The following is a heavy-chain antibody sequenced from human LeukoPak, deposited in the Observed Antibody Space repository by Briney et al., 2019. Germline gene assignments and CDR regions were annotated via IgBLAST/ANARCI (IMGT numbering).Heavy chain of an antibody. CDR3: ARATYGDYVGYYYYYMDV. J-gene: IGHJ6*03. V-gene: IGHV1-8*03. CDR1: GYTFTSYD. CDR2: MNPNSGNT. D-gene: IGHD4-17*01. Sequence: GASVKVSCKASGYTFTSYDINWVRQATGQGLEWMGWMNPNSGNTGYAQKFQGRVTITRNTSISTAYMELSSLRSEDTAVYYCARATYGDYVGYYYYYMDVWGKGTTVTVSS.